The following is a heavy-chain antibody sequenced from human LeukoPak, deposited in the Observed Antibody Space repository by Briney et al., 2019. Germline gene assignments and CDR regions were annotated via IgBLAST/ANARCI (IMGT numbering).Heavy chain of an antibody. V-gene: IGHV3-9*01. CDR2: ISWNSGSI. CDR1: GFTLDDYA. D-gene: IGHD6-6*01. CDR3: AKARNQYSSSSLDY. J-gene: IGHJ4*02. Sequence: PGGSLRLSCAASGFTLDDYAMHWVRQAPGKGLEWVSGISWNSGSIGYADSVKGRFTISRDNAKNSLYLQMNSLRAEDTALYYCAKARNQYSSSSLDYWGQGTLVTVSS.